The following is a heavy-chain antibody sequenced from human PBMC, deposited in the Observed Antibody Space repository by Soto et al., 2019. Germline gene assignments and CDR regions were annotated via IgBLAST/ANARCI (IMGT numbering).Heavy chain of an antibody. CDR1: GYTFTGYY. V-gene: IGHV1-2*04. Sequence: QVQLVQSGAEVKKPGASVKVSCKASGYTFTGYYMHWVRQAPGQGLEWMGWINPNSGGTNYAQKFQGWVTMTRDTSISTAYMELSRLRSDDTAVYYCAMVPLRYSSSFGFDPWGQGTLVTVSS. CDR2: INPNSGGT. CDR3: AMVPLRYSSSFGFDP. J-gene: IGHJ5*02. D-gene: IGHD6-6*01.